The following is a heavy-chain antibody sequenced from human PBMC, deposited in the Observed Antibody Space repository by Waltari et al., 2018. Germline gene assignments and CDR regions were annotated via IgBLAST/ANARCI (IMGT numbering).Heavy chain of an antibody. CDR2: INHSGNT. Sequence: QVHLQQWGEGLLKPSATLSLTCAVYGGSFSDSYWSWIRQPPGKGLEWIGEINHSGNTNYNPSLKSRVTTSVDTSKTQFSLKVTSVTAAATAVYYCARRRSLPHPYYFDYWGQGTLVTVSS. J-gene: IGHJ4*02. CDR3: ARRRSLPHPYYFDY. CDR1: GGSFSDSY. V-gene: IGHV4-34*01.